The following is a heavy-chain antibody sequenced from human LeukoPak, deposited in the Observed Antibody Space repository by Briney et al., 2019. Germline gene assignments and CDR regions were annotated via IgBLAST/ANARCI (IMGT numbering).Heavy chain of an antibody. J-gene: IGHJ4*02. D-gene: IGHD6-6*01. CDR1: GFTLSDYW. V-gene: IGHV3-74*01. Sequence: GGSLRLSCGASGFTLSDYWMHWVRQGPGKGLVWVSRINPDGSSTNDADFVKGRFTISRDNAKNTLNLQMNSLRAEDTAVYYCVRSKAVLSFDYWGQGIQVTVSS. CDR3: VRSKAVLSFDY. CDR2: INPDGSST.